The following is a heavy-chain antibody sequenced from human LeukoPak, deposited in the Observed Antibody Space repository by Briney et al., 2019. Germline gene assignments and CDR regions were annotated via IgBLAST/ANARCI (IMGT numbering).Heavy chain of an antibody. D-gene: IGHD3-16*02. CDR3: ARDGRIVGFDY. CDR2: IYYSGST. Sequence: KASETLSLTCTVSGGSISSYYWSWIRQPPGKGLEWIGYIYYSGSTNYNPSLKSRVTISVDTSKNQFSLKLSSVTAADTAVYYCARDGRIVGFDYWGQGTLVTVSS. J-gene: IGHJ4*02. CDR1: GGSISSYY. V-gene: IGHV4-59*01.